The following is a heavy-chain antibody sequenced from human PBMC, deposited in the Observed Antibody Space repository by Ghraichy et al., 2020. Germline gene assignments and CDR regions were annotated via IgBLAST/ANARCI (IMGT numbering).Heavy chain of an antibody. CDR3: SAGDTFDI. CDR1: GLIFSGHW. CDR2: INQDGREK. D-gene: IGHD3-10*01. V-gene: IGHV3-7*03. Sequence: LTCAASGLIFSGHWMTWVRQAPGKGLEWVANINQDGREKYYVASVKGRFTISRDNARNSLYLQMNGLRAEDTAVYYCSAGDTFDIWGQGTMVAASA. J-gene: IGHJ3*02.